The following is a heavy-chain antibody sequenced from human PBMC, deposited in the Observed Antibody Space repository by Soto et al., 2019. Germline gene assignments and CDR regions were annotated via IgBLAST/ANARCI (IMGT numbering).Heavy chain of an antibody. CDR2: IIPIFGTA. Sequence: QVQLVQSGAEVKKPGSSVKVSCKASGGTFSSYAISWVRQAPGQGLESMGGIIPIFGTANYAQKFQGRVTITADESTSTAYMELSSLRSEDTAVYYCAREIDYYDSSGYYRRYYYYGMDVWGQGTTVTVSS. V-gene: IGHV1-69*01. CDR1: GGTFSSYA. J-gene: IGHJ6*02. CDR3: AREIDYYDSSGYYRRYYYYGMDV. D-gene: IGHD3-22*01.